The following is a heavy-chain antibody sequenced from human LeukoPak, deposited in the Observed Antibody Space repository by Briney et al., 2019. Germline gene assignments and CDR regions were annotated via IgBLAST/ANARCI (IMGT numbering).Heavy chain of an antibody. V-gene: IGHV3-15*01. CDR1: GFTFSNAW. Sequence: PGRSLRLSCAASGFTFSNAWMNWVRQAPGKGLEWVARIKTKSDGGTTDYAAPVKGRFTISRDDSKNTVYLQMNSLKTEDTAVYYCVSQYFDFWGQGTLVTVSS. J-gene: IGHJ4*02. CDR2: IKTKSDGGTT. CDR3: VSQYFDF.